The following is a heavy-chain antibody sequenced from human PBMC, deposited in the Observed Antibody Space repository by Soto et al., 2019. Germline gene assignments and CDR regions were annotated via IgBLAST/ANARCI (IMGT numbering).Heavy chain of an antibody. CDR1: GFTFSSYA. CDR2: ISGSGGST. J-gene: IGHJ4*02. V-gene: IGHV3-23*01. D-gene: IGHD1-26*01. Sequence: GGFLRLPCAASGFTFSSYAMRWVRQGPGKGLEWVSAISGSGGSTYYAHSVKGRFTISRDNSKNTLYLQMNSLRAEDTAVYYCAKDRESYYPSYFDYWGQGTLVTVSS. CDR3: AKDRESYYPSYFDY.